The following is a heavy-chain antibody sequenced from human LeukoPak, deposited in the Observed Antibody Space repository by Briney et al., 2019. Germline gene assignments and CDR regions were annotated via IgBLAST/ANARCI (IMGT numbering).Heavy chain of an antibody. CDR2: IWYDGSNK. CDR3: AREGPRGNSQFDY. J-gene: IGHJ4*02. V-gene: IGHV3-33*08. Sequence: GGSLRLSCAASGFNFGAYTINWVRQAPGKGLEWVALIWYDGSNKYYADSVKGRLTISRDNSKNTLYLQMNSLRAEDTAVYYCAREGPRGNSQFDYWGQGTLVTVSS. D-gene: IGHD2/OR15-2a*01. CDR1: GFNFGAYT.